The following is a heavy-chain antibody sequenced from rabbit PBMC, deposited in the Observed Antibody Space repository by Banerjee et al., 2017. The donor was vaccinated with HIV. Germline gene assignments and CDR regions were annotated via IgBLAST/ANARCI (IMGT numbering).Heavy chain of an antibody. V-gene: IGHV1S45*01. CDR1: GLDFSSSYW. D-gene: IGHD6-1*01. CDR2: ISTGSSGST. Sequence: QQQLEESGGGLVKPGGTLTLTCTASGLDFSSSYWICWVRQAPGKGLEWIACISTGSSGSTYYASWAKGRFTISKTSSTTVTLQMTSLTAADTATYFCARNIYGDALWGPGTLVTVS. CDR3: ARNIYGDAL. J-gene: IGHJ4*01.